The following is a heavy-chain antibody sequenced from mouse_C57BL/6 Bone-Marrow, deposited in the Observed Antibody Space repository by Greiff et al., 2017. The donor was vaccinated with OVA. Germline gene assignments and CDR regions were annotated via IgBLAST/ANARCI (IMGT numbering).Heavy chain of an antibody. J-gene: IGHJ4*01. CDR3: ARRGYYGATFAMDY. V-gene: IGHV5-9*01. CDR1: GFTFSSYT. Sequence: DVKLVESGGGLVKPGGSLKLSCAASGFTFSSYTMSWVRQTPEKRLEWVATISGGGGNTYYPDSVKGRFTISRDNAKNTLYLQMSSLRSEDTALYYCARRGYYGATFAMDYWGQGTSVTVSS. D-gene: IGHD1-1*01. CDR2: ISGGGGNT.